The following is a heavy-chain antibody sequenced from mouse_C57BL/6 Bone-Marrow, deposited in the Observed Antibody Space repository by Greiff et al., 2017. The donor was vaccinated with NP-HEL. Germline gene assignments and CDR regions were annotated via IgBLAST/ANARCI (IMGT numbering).Heavy chain of an antibody. J-gene: IGHJ3*01. D-gene: IGHD2-14*01. CDR2: IDPENGDT. CDR1: GFNIKDDY. V-gene: IGHV14-4*01. Sequence: VQLKESGAALVRPGASVKLSCTASGFNIKDDYMHWVKQRPEQGLEWIGWIDPENGDTEYASKFQGKATIKADTSSNTAYLQLSSLTSEDTAFYYCTTCGYQFAYWGQGSLVTDPA. CDR3: TTCGYQFAY.